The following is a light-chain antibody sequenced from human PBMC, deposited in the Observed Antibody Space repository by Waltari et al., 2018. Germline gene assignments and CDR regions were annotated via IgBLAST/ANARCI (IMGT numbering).Light chain of an antibody. CDR3: SSYTSSSTLWV. CDR2: DVS. J-gene: IGLJ3*02. V-gene: IGLV2-14*01. Sequence: QSALTQPASVSGSPGQSITISCTGTSSDVGGYNYVSWYQPHPGKAPKLMIYDVSNRPSGVSTRFAGSKSGNTASLTISGLQAEDEADYYCSSYTSSSTLWVFGGGTKLTVL. CDR1: SSDVGGYNY.